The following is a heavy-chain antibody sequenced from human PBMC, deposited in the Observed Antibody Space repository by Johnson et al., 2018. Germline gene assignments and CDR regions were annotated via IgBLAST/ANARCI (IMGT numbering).Heavy chain of an antibody. CDR2: IYSGGST. D-gene: IGHD6-6*01. Sequence: VQLVQSGGGLVQPGGSLRLSCAASGFTVSSNYMSWVRQAPGKGLEWVSVIYSGGSTYYADSVKGRFTISRDNSKNTLYLQMNSRRAADTAVYYCVRDCVYSGSSGDYYYYYMDVWGKGTTVTVSS. CDR1: GFTVSSNY. CDR3: VRDCVYSGSSGDYYYYYMDV. J-gene: IGHJ6*03. V-gene: IGHV3-66*02.